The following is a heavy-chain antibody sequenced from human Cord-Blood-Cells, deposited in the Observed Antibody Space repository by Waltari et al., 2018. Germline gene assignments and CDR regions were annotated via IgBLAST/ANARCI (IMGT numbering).Heavy chain of an antibody. CDR1: GGSISSNSYD. CDR3: ARLGLEVDY. Sequence: QLQLQESGPGLVKPSETLSLTCTVSGGSISSNSYDWGCIRQPPGKGLGGIGRNYYRGSTYYNPSLKSRVTIPVDTAKNQFSLRLSSVTAADTAVYYCARLGLEVDYWGQGTLVTVA. V-gene: IGHV4-39*01. D-gene: IGHD1-1*01. J-gene: IGHJ4*02. CDR2: NYYRGST.